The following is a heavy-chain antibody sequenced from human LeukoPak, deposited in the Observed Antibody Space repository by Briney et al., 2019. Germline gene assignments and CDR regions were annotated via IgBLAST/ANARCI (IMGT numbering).Heavy chain of an antibody. J-gene: IGHJ6*02. Sequence: PGRSLRLSCAASGFTLSSYGMHWVRQAPGKGLEWVAVISYDGSNKYYADSVKGRFTISRDNSKNTLYLQMNSLRAEDTAVYYCAKAWTVTNYYYGMDVWGQGTTVTVSS. CDR1: GFTLSSYG. CDR2: ISYDGSNK. D-gene: IGHD4-17*01. V-gene: IGHV3-30*18. CDR3: AKAWTVTNYYYGMDV.